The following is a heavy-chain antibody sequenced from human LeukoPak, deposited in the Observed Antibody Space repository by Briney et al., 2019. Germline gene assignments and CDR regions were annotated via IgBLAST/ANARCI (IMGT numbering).Heavy chain of an antibody. CDR3: ARDGRGAFDY. D-gene: IGHD2-15*01. J-gene: IGHJ4*02. CDR2: MSDRGGST. CDR1: VLTLSIYA. Sequence: PGGSLRLSCAPSVLTLSIYAMSWVREAPGKGLEGVSGMSDRGGSTYYADSVKGRFTISRDNAKNSVYVPMHSLRAEDTAVSYCARDGRGAFDYWGQGTLVTVSS. V-gene: IGHV3-23*01.